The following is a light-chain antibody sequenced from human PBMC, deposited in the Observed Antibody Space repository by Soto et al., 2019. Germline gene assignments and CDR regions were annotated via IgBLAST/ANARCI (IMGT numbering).Light chain of an antibody. V-gene: IGLV4-69*01. J-gene: IGLJ3*02. Sequence: QPVLTQSPSASASLGASVKLTCTLSSGHSSYAIAWHQQQPEKSPRYLMKLNSDGSPSKVDGIPDRFSGSSSGAERYLTISSLQSEDEADYYCQTWGTGIRVFGGGTKLTVL. CDR1: SGHSSYA. CDR2: LNSDGSP. CDR3: QTWGTGIRV.